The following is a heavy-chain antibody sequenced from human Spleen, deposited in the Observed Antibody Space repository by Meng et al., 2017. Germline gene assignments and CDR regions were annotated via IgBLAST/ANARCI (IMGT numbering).Heavy chain of an antibody. D-gene: IGHD3-22*01. V-gene: IGHV1-46*01. J-gene: IGHJ4*03. CDR3: AREMPMTCYFDQ. CDR2: INPSNGDT. Sequence: QVQLVQSGAEVEKPGASVKLSCEASGYTLTTHYIHWVRQAPGQGLEWMGLINPSNGDTTFAQKFEGRVTMTRDTSTSTVYMELSSLTSDDTAVYYCAREMPMTCYFDQWGQGTLVTVSS. CDR1: GYTLTTHY.